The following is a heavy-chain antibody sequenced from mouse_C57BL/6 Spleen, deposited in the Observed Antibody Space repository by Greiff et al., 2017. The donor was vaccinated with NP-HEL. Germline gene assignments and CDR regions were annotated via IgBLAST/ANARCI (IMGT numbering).Heavy chain of an antibody. Sequence: QVQLQQSGAELVRPGSSVKLSCKASGYTFTSYWMHWVKQRPIQGLEWIGNIDPSDSETHYNQKFKDKATLTVDKSSSTAYMQLSSLTSEDSAVYYCARDDGYYYFDYWGQGTTLTVSS. CDR3: ARDDGYYYFDY. V-gene: IGHV1-52*01. CDR2: IDPSDSET. CDR1: GYTFTSYW. J-gene: IGHJ2*01. D-gene: IGHD2-3*01.